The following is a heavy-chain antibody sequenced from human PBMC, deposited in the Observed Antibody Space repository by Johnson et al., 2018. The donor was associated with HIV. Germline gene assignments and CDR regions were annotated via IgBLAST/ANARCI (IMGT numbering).Heavy chain of an antibody. CDR3: VTADRGSA. Sequence: QVQLVESGGGVVQPGRSLRLSCAASGFTFSSYAMHWVRQAPGKGLEWVSVIYSGGSTYYADSVKGRLTISRDNSKNTLYLQMNSLGDEDTAVYYCVTADRGSAWGKGTTVTVSS. D-gene: IGHD1-26*01. CDR1: GFTFSSYA. V-gene: IGHV3-NL1*01. J-gene: IGHJ3*01. CDR2: IYSGGST.